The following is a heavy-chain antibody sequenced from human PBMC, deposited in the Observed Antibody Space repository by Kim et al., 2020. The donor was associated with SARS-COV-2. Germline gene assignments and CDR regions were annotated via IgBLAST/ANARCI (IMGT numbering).Heavy chain of an antibody. CDR3: ARLGILTGYLFDY. D-gene: IGHD3-9*01. CDR2: IYYSGST. CDR1: GGSISSGGYY. V-gene: IGHV4-31*03. Sequence: SETLSLTCTVSGGSISSGGYYWSWIRQHPGKGLEWIGYIYYSGSTYYNPSLKSRVTISVDTSKNQFSLKLSSVTAADTAVYYCARLGILTGYLFDYWGQGTLVTVSS. J-gene: IGHJ4*02.